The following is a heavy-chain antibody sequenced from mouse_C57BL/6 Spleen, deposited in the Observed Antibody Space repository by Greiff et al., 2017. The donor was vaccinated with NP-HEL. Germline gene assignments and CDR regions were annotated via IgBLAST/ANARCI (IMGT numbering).Heavy chain of an antibody. V-gene: IGHV10-1*01. D-gene: IGHD2-5*01. J-gene: IGHJ4*01. CDR1: GFSFNTYA. CDR3: VRDSNDAMDY. CDR2: IRSKSNNYAT. Sequence: EVQVVESGGGLVQPKGSLKLSCAASGFSFNTYAMNWVRQAPGKGLEWVARIRSKSNNYATYYADSVKDRFTISRDDSESMLYLQMNNLKTEDTAMYYCVRDSNDAMDYWGQGTSVTVFS.